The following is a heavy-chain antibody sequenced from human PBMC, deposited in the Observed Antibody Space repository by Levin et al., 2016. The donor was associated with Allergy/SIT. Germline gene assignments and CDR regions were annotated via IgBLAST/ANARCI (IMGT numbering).Heavy chain of an antibody. V-gene: IGHV4-31*02. CDR3: AREATIVGASRLAFDI. Sequence: WIRQPPGKGLEWIGYCYYTGSTYYNPSLRSRATLSADTAKNQFSLKLRSVTAADTAVYYCAREATIVGASRLAFDIWGQGTMVTVSS. D-gene: IGHD1-26*01. J-gene: IGHJ3*02. CDR2: CYYTGST.